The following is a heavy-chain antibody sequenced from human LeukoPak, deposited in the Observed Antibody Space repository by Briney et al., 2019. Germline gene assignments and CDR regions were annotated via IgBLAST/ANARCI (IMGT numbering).Heavy chain of an antibody. CDR3: AKKMDTGWSETVDDY. J-gene: IGHJ4*02. CDR2: IKQDGSEK. V-gene: IGHV3-7*03. CDR1: GFTFSNYW. Sequence: GGSLRLSCAASGFTFSNYWMTWVRQAPGKGLEWVANIKQDGSEKSYVDSVTGRFTISRDNSKNTLYLQMNSLRAEDTAVYYCAKKMDTGWSETVDDYWGQGTLVTVSS. D-gene: IGHD6-19*01.